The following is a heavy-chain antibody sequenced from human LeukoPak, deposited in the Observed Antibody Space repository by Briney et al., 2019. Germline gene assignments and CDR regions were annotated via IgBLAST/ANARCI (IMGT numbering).Heavy chain of an antibody. V-gene: IGHV4-34*01. CDR1: GGSFSGYY. Sequence: PSETLSLTCAVYGGSFSGYYWSWIRQPPGKGLEWTGEINHSGSTNYNPSLKSRVTISVDTSKNQFSLKLSSVTAADTAVYYCARGKRITGTHFDYWGQGTLVTVSS. D-gene: IGHD1-20*01. CDR2: INHSGST. CDR3: ARGKRITGTHFDY. J-gene: IGHJ4*02.